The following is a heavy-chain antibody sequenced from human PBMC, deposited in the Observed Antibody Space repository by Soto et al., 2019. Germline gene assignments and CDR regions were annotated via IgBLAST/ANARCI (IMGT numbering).Heavy chain of an antibody. CDR2: MNQDGSEK. CDR1: GFTFSNFW. D-gene: IGHD1-26*01. CDR3: AQDASGGSVT. Sequence: EVQLVESGGDLVQPGGSLRLSCAASGFTFSNFWMSWVRQTPGRGLEWVANMNQDGSEKYYLDSVRGRFTISRDNAKNSLSLQINSLRAEDTAVYYCAQDASGGSVTWGQGTPVIVSS. V-gene: IGHV3-7*04. J-gene: IGHJ5*02.